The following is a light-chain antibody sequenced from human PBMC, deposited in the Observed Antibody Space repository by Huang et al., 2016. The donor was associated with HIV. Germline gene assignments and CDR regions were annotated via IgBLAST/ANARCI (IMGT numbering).Light chain of an antibody. CDR1: QDISNY. CDR3: QQFDNVPYS. Sequence: DIQMTQSPSSLSASIGDRVTITCQASQDISNYLNWYQQKPGKAPKLLVYDATKSEAGVPSRFSGSGSGTGFTLTISRLQPEDFATYYCQQFDNVPYSFGQGTRLEIK. CDR2: DAT. J-gene: IGKJ2*03. V-gene: IGKV1-33*01.